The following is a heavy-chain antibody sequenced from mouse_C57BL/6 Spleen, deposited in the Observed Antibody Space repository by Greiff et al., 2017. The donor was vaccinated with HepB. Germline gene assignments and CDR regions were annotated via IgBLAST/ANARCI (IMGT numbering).Heavy chain of an antibody. CDR2: IDPSDSYT. Sequence: QVQLQQPGAELVKPGASVKLSCKASGYTFTSYWMQWVKQRPGQGLEWIGEIDPSDSYTNYNQKFKGKATLTVDTSSSTAYMQLSSLTSEDSAVYYCASHYYGSPFAYWGQGTLVTVSA. V-gene: IGHV1-50*01. CDR3: ASHYYGSPFAY. J-gene: IGHJ3*01. D-gene: IGHD1-1*01. CDR1: GYTFTSYW.